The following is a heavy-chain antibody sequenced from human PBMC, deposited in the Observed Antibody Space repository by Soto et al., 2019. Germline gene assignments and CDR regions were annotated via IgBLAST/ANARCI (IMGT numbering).Heavy chain of an antibody. V-gene: IGHV1-18*01. D-gene: IGHD2-21*02. CDR3: AREHTASYFDY. CDR2: ISTYSGNT. J-gene: IGHJ4*02. CDR1: GYTFSNYG. Sequence: QVQLVQSGAEVKKPGASVKVSCKASGYTFSNYGISWVRQAPGQGLEWLGWISTYSGNTNYAQILQGRVTMTTDTSASTANMELRSFRSDDTAVYYCAREHTASYFDYWGQGTLVTVSS.